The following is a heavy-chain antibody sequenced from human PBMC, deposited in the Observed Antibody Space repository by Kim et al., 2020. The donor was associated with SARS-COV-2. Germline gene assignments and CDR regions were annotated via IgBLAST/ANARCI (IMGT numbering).Heavy chain of an antibody. CDR3: ARDLSLWFGEPAPFDY. Sequence: ASVKVSCKASGYTFTSYAMNWVRQAPGQGLEWMGWINTNTGNPTYAQGFTGRFVFSLDTSVSTAYLQISSLKAEDTAVYYCARDLSLWFGEPAPFDYWGQGTLVTVSS. CDR2: INTNTGNP. CDR1: GYTFTSYA. J-gene: IGHJ4*02. V-gene: IGHV7-4-1*02. D-gene: IGHD3-10*01.